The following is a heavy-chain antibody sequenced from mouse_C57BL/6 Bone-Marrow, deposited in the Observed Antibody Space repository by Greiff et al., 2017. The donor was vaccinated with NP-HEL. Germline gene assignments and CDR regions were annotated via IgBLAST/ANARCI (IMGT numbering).Heavy chain of an antibody. J-gene: IGHJ2*01. V-gene: IGHV5-17*01. CDR2: ISSGSSTI. CDR1: GFTFSDYG. Sequence: EVKLVEPGGGLVKPGGSLKLSCAASGFTFSDYGMHWVRQAPEKGLEWVAYISSGSSTIYYADTVKGRFTISRDNAKNTLFLQMTSLTSEDTALYYCARGDYGSSPFGDWGQGTALTVSS. CDR3: ARGDYGSSPFGD. D-gene: IGHD1-1*01.